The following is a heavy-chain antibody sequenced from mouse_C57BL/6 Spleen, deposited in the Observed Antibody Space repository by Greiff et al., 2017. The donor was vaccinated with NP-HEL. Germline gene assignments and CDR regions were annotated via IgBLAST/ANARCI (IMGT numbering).Heavy chain of an antibody. Sequence: EVQLQQSGAELVRPGASVKLSCTASGFNIKDDYMHWVKQRPEQGLEWIGWIDPENGDTEYASKFQGKATITADTSSNTAYLQLSSLTSEDTAVYYCTAPYYSNWGFAYWGQGTLVTVSA. CDR3: TAPYYSNWGFAY. CDR1: GFNIKDDY. J-gene: IGHJ3*01. CDR2: IDPENGDT. D-gene: IGHD2-5*01. V-gene: IGHV14-4*01.